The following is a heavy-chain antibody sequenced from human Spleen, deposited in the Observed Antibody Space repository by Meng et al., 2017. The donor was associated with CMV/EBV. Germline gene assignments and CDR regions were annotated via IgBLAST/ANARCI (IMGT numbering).Heavy chain of an antibody. J-gene: IGHJ4*02. V-gene: IGHV3-74*01. Sequence: FSVSSNYMSWVRQAPGKGLEWVSRINSDGSTTSYADSVKGRFTISRDNAKNTLYLQMNSPRAEDTAVYYCTRGACSGGSCYIIGFDYWGQGTLVTVSS. CDR1: FSVSSNY. D-gene: IGHD2-15*01. CDR3: TRGACSGGSCYIIGFDY. CDR2: INSDGSTT.